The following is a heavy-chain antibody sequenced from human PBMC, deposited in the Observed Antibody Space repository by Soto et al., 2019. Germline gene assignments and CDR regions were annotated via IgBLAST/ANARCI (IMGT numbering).Heavy chain of an antibody. J-gene: IGHJ6*02. CDR3: ARVRCSSTSCYHYYYYGMDV. D-gene: IGHD2-2*01. CDR2: IYYSGST. Sequence: LCGGSISSGGYYWSWIRQHPGKGLEWIGYIYYSGSTYYNPSLKSRVTISVDTSKNQFSLKLSSVTAADTAVYYCARVRCSSTSCYHYYYYGMDVWGQGTTVTVSS. CDR1: GGSISSGGYY. V-gene: IGHV4-31*02.